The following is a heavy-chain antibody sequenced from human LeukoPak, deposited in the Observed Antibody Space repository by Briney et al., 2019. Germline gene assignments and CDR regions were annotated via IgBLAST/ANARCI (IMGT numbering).Heavy chain of an antibody. Sequence: SETLSLTCAVYGGSFSGYYWSWIRQPPGKGLEWIGEISHSGSTNYNPSLKSRVTISVDTSKNQFSLKLSSVTAADTAVYYCARGPRLRYFDMGYYWGQGTLVTVSS. CDR2: ISHSGST. J-gene: IGHJ4*02. D-gene: IGHD3-9*01. CDR1: GGSFSGYY. CDR3: ARGPRLRYFDMGYY. V-gene: IGHV4-34*01.